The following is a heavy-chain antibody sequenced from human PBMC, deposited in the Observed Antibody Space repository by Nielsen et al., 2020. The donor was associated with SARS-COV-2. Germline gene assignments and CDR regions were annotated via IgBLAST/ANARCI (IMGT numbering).Heavy chain of an antibody. CDR1: GYTFTSYA. D-gene: IGHD3-22*01. V-gene: IGHV1-69*13. J-gene: IGHJ4*02. CDR2: IIPIFGTA. Sequence: SVKVSCKASGYTFTSYAISWVRQAPGQGLEWMGGIIPIFGTANYAQKFQGRVTITADESTSTAYMELSSLRSEDTAVYYCARGPPDSSGTLADYWGQGTLVTVS. CDR3: ARGPPDSSGTLADY.